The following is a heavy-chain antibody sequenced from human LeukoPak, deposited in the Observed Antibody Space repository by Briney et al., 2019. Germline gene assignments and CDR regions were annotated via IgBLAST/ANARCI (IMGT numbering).Heavy chain of an antibody. V-gene: IGHV1-46*01. CDR3: ARGTRQGLPFILQGVYMDV. J-gene: IGHJ6*03. Sequence: ASVKVSCKASGYTFTSYYMHWVRQAPGQGLEWMGIINPSGGSTSYAQKFQGRVTMTRDMSTSTAYMELSSLRSEDTAVYYCARGTRQGLPFILQGVYMDVWGKGTTVTVSS. CDR2: INPSGGST. CDR1: GYTFTSYY. D-gene: IGHD1-26*01.